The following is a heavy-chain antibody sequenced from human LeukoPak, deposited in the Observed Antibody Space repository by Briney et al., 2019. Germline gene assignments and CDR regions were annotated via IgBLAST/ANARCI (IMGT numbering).Heavy chain of an antibody. J-gene: IGHJ4*02. CDR1: GFTFSSYS. D-gene: IGHD1-26*01. V-gene: IGHV3-48*04. CDR2: ISSSSSTI. CDR3: AREPHMASGSYDY. Sequence: GGSLRLSCAVSGFTFSSYSMNWVRQAPGKGLEWVSYISSSSSTIYYADSVKGRFTIPRDNAKKSLYLQMNSLRAEDTAVYYCAREPHMASGSYDYWGRGTLVTVSS.